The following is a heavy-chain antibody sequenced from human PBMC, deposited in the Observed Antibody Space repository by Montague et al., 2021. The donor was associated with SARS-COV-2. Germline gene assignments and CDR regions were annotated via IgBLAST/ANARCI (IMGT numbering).Heavy chain of an antibody. CDR2: IYYSGST. V-gene: IGHV4-59*08. CDR1: GDSISNYY. CDR3: ARLPYILPGYAYFDF. Sequence: SETLSLTCTVSGDSISNYYWSWIRRPPGKGLEWLRYIYYSGSTNYNPSLKSRVTISVDTSKNQFPLRLSSVTAADTAVYYCARLPYILPGYAYFDFWGQGSLVIVSS. J-gene: IGHJ4*02. D-gene: IGHD3-9*01.